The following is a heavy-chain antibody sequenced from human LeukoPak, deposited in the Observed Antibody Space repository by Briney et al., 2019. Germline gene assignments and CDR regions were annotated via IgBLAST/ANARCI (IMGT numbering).Heavy chain of an antibody. D-gene: IGHD3-9*01. Sequence: PGGSLRLSCAASGFTFSSYEMNWVRQAPGKGLEWVSNISSSASTIYYADSVKGRFTISRDNAKNSLYLQMNSPRAEDTAVYYCARDLTVRHILTGYYWADAFGIWGQGTMVTVSS. CDR1: GFTFSSYE. CDR2: ISSSASTI. J-gene: IGHJ3*02. V-gene: IGHV3-48*03. CDR3: ARDLTVRHILTGYYWADAFGI.